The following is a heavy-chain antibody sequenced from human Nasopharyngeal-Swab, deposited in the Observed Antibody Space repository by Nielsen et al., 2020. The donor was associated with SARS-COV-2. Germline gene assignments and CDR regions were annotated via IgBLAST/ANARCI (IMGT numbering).Heavy chain of an antibody. Sequence: SDPLSPTFALHGWSFSGYYWSWLRQPPGKGLEWIGEINHTRSTNYYPSLKSRVTISVDTSKNQFSLKLSSVTAADTAVYYCARSYYGDYGAYFDYWGQGTLVTVSS. CDR3: ARSYYGDYGAYFDY. CDR1: GWSFSGYY. D-gene: IGHD4-17*01. V-gene: IGHV4-34*01. CDR2: INHTRST. J-gene: IGHJ4*02.